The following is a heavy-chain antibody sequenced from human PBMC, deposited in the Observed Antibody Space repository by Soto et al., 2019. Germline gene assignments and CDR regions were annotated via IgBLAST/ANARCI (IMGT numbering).Heavy chain of an antibody. CDR1: GGSISSGGYY. Sequence: QVQLQESGPGLVKPSQTLSLTCTVSGGSISSGGYYWSWIRQHPGKGLEWIGYIYYSGSTYYNPSLKSRVTISVDTSKNQFSLKLSSVTDADTAVYYCARGSERRSSGWYPVFDYWGQGTLVTVSS. D-gene: IGHD6-19*01. J-gene: IGHJ4*02. CDR2: IYYSGST. CDR3: ARGSERRSSGWYPVFDY. V-gene: IGHV4-31*03.